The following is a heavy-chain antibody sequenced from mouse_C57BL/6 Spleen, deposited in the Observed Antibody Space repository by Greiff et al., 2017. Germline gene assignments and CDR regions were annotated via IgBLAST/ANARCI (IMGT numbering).Heavy chain of an antibody. Sequence: QVQLQQPGAELVRPGASVKLSCKASGYTFTSYWMHWVKQRPGQGLEWIGVIDPSDSYTNYNQKFKGKATLTVDTSSSTAYMQPSSLLSGDSAVDSCANGGYSNYEYAMAYWGQGTSVTVSS. D-gene: IGHD2-5*01. J-gene: IGHJ4*01. CDR3: ANGGYSNYEYAMAY. CDR1: GYTFTSYW. V-gene: IGHV1-59*01. CDR2: IDPSDSYT.